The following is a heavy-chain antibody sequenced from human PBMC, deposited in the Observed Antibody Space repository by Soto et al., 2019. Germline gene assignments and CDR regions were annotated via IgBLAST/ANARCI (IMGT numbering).Heavy chain of an antibody. V-gene: IGHV3-66*01. CDR1: GFAVSANY. J-gene: IGHJ4*02. CDR2: IYSGGDT. Sequence: EAHLVGSGGGLVQPGGSLRLSCAASGFAVSANYLSWVRQAPGKGLEWVSLIYSGGDTDYADSVRGRFTISRANSKNTRYLQMTRRKAEDTAVYYSATRMTTAPYWGQGALVNVSS. D-gene: IGHD4-17*01. CDR3: ATRMTTAPY.